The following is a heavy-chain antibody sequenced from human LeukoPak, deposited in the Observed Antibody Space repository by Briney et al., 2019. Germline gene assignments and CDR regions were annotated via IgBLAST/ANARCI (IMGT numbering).Heavy chain of an antibody. V-gene: IGHV4-4*07. CDR1: GGSISSYY. CDR3: ARAGYYYDSSGYYYFDY. CDR2: IYTSGST. J-gene: IGHJ4*02. Sequence: SETLSLTCTVSGGSISSYYWSWIRQPAGKGLEWIGRIYTSGSTNYNPSLKSRVTMSVDTSKNQFSLKLSSVTAADTAVYYCARAGYYYDSSGYYYFDYWGQGTLVTVSS. D-gene: IGHD3-22*01.